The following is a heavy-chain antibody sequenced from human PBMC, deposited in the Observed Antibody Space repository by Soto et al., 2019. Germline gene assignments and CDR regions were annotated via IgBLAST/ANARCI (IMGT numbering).Heavy chain of an antibody. J-gene: IGHJ5*02. CDR1: GYSFTSYW. CDR2: IYPGDSDT. V-gene: IGHV5-51*01. D-gene: IGHD3-10*01. Sequence: GESLKISCKGSGYSFTSYWIGWVRQMPGKGLEWMGIIYPGDSDTRYSPSFQGQVTISPDKSISTAYLQWSSLKASDTAMYYCATMVRGVRARFDPWGQGTLVTVSS. CDR3: ATMVRGVRARFDP.